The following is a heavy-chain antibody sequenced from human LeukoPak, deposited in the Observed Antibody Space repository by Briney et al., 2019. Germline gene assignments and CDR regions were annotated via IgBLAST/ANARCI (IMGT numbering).Heavy chain of an antibody. Sequence: GGSLRLSCAASGFTFSNAWMSWVRQAPGKGLEWVGRIKSKTDGWTTDYAAPVKGRFTISRDDSKNTLYLQMNSLKTEDTAVYYCTTVGYCSSTSCAQGDYYYGMDVWGQGTTVTVSS. CDR1: GFTFSNAW. CDR3: TTVGYCSSTSCAQGDYYYGMDV. J-gene: IGHJ6*02. D-gene: IGHD2-2*01. V-gene: IGHV3-15*01. CDR2: IKSKTDGWTT.